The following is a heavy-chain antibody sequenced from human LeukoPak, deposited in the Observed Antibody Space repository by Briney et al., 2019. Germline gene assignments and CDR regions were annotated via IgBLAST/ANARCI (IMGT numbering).Heavy chain of an antibody. V-gene: IGHV3-74*01. CDR1: GFTFSSYW. CDR2: INTDGSST. J-gene: IGHJ4*02. Sequence: PGGSLRLSCAASGFTFSSYWMHWVRQAPGEGLVWVSRINTDGSSTSYADSVKGRFTISRDNAKNTLYLQMNSLRAEDTAVYYCARDAGGSSIAAHLGYFDYWGQGTLVTVSS. CDR3: ARDAGGSSIAAHLGYFDY. D-gene: IGHD6-6*01.